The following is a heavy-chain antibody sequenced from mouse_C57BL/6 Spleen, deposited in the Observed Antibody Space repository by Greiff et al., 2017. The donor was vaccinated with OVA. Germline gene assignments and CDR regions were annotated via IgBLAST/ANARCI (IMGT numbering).Heavy chain of an antibody. CDR1: GYSITSGYY. J-gene: IGHJ2*01. D-gene: IGHD1-1*01. CDR2: ISYDGSN. Sequence: EVKLLESGPGLVKPSQSLSLTCSVTGYSITSGYYWNWIRQFPGNKLEWMGYISYDGSNNYNPSLKNRISITRDTSKNQFFLKLNSVTTEDTATYYCAREGTTVFWGQGTTLTVSS. CDR3: AREGTTVF. V-gene: IGHV3-6*01.